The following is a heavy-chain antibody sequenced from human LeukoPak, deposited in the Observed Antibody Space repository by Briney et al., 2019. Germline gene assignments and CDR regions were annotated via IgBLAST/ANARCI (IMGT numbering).Heavy chain of an antibody. CDR3: ARDHAMYSPDLDY. J-gene: IGHJ4*02. D-gene: IGHD1-26*01. Sequence: GASVKVSCKASGYTFTDYYLHWVRQAPGHGLEWMGWINPKTGVTKYAQNFQGRVTMTRDTSISTAYMEVSRLRSDDTAVFYCARDHAMYSPDLDYWGQGTLVTVSS. CDR1: GYTFTDYY. V-gene: IGHV1-2*02. CDR2: INPKTGVT.